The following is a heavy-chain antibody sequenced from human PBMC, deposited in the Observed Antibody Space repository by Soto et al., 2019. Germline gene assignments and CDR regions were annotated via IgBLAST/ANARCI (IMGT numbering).Heavy chain of an antibody. CDR2: ISGYNGNI. CDR3: ARDVSGGTYPWFFDL. CDR1: GYTSSIYG. V-gene: IGHV1-18*04. Sequence: QGQLVQSGAEVKKPGASVNVSCKASGYTSSIYGISWVRQAPGQGLEWMAWISGYNGNIKYAQKFQGRVTVATDTTTTGAYMELGSLRSDDTAVYYCARDVSGGTYPWFFDLWGRGTLVTVSS. J-gene: IGHJ2*01. D-gene: IGHD1-26*01.